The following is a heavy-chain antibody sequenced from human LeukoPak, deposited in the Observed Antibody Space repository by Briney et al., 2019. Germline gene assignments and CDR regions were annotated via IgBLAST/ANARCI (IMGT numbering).Heavy chain of an antibody. D-gene: IGHD1-14*01. J-gene: IGHJ4*02. CDR3: ARDSGILDY. V-gene: IGHV4-61*02. Sequence: SETLSLICTVSGVSISSGSYYWRWIRQPAGKGLEWIGRIYTSGSTNYNPSLKSRVTISVDTSKNQFSLKLSSVTAADTAVYYCARDSGILDYWGQGTLVTVSS. CDR1: GVSISSGSYY. CDR2: IYTSGST.